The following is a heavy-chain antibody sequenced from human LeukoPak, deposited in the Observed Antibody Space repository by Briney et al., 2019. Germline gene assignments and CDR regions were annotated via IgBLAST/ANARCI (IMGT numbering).Heavy chain of an antibody. D-gene: IGHD4-23*01. Sequence: PGGSLRLSCAASGFTFSSYWMYWVRQAPGKGLVWVSRINSDGSSTSYADSVKGRFTISRDNAKNTLYLQMNSLRAEDTAVYYCVRDQFDYGGNWYGMDVWGQGTTVTVSS. J-gene: IGHJ6*02. CDR1: GFTFSSYW. CDR2: INSDGSST. CDR3: VRDQFDYGGNWYGMDV. V-gene: IGHV3-74*01.